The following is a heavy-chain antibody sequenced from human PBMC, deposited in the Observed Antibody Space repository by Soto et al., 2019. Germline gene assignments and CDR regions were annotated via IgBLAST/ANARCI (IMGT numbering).Heavy chain of an antibody. V-gene: IGHV5-10-1*01. Sequence: GESLKLSRKGSGYSFTSYWISWVRQMPGKGLEWVGRFDPSESYTNYTPPLQAHVTISADKPISTASLHCSSLQASDTAMYYCARHMMRHGNRSSTRSRRFGPWGQGLQVT. CDR3: ARHMMRHGNRSSTRSRRFGP. CDR2: FDPSESYT. J-gene: IGHJ5*02. CDR1: GYSFTSYW. D-gene: IGHD2-2*01.